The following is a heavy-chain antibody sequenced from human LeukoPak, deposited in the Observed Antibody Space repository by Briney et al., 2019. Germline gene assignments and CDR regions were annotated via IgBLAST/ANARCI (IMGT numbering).Heavy chain of an antibody. Sequence: ASVKVSCKASGYTFTGYYMHWVRQAPGQGLEWMGWINPNSGGTNYAQKFQGRVTMTRDTSISTAYMELSRLRADDTAVYYCVRASYYQYYDSSGYYSLPYFDYWGQGTLVTVSS. CDR1: GYTFTGYY. CDR2: INPNSGGT. D-gene: IGHD3-22*01. J-gene: IGHJ4*02. V-gene: IGHV1-2*02. CDR3: VRASYYQYYDSSGYYSLPYFDY.